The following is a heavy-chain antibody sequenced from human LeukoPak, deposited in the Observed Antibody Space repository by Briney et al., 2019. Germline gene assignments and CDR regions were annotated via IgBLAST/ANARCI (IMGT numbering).Heavy chain of an antibody. CDR1: GGSISSSSYY. J-gene: IGHJ5*02. V-gene: IGHV4-39*07. CDR3: ARDKDRWADWFDP. D-gene: IGHD4-23*01. Sequence: PSETLSLTCTVSGGSISSSSYYWGWIRQPPGKGLEWIGSIYYSGSTYYNPSLKSRVTISIDTSKNQFSLKLTSVTAADTAVYYCARDKDRWADWFDPWGQGILVTVSS. CDR2: IYYSGST.